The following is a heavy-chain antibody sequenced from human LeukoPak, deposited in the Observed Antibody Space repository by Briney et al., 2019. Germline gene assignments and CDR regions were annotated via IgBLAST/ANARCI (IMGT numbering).Heavy chain of an antibody. Sequence: SVKVSCKASGGTFSSYAISWVRQAPGQGLEWMGGIIPIFGTANYAQKFQGRVTITADKSTSTAYMELSSLRSEDTAVYYCARVGIVPAAIDAFDIWGQGTMVTVSS. D-gene: IGHD2-2*01. CDR2: IIPIFGTA. V-gene: IGHV1-69*06. CDR1: GGTFSSYA. CDR3: ARVGIVPAAIDAFDI. J-gene: IGHJ3*02.